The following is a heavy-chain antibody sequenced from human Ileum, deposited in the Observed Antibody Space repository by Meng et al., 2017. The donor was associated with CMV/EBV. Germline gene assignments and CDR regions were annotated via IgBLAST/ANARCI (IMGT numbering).Heavy chain of an antibody. D-gene: IGHD3-22*01. Sequence: SGDSMNTRTYYWAWIRQSPGKGLEWIGNIFDTGSTYLNPSLQSRLRLSIDTSKNHFSLNLTSVTAADTAVYFCARSYYDTVGYYFAHWGPGTLVTVSS. V-gene: IGHV4-39*02. J-gene: IGHJ4*02. CDR3: ARSYYDTVGYYFAH. CDR2: IFDTGST. CDR1: GDSMNTRTYY.